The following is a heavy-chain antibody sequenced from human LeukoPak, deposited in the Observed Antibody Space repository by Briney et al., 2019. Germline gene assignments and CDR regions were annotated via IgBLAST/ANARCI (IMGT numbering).Heavy chain of an antibody. Sequence: PSETLSLTCAVYGGSFSGYYWSWIRQPPGKGLEWIGEINHSGSTNYNPSLKSRVTISVDTSKDQFSLKLSSVTAADTAVYYCARGLSLYGSGSYYNYYDYWGQGTLVTVSS. CDR2: INHSGST. D-gene: IGHD3-10*01. CDR1: GGSFSGYY. J-gene: IGHJ4*02. V-gene: IGHV4-34*01. CDR3: ARGLSLYGSGSYYNYYDY.